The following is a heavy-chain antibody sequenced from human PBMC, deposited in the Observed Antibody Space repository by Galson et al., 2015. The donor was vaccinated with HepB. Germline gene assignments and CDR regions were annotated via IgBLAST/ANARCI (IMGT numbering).Heavy chain of an antibody. J-gene: IGHJ5*02. D-gene: IGHD2-8*02. CDR3: ARELVENPGGDWFDP. Sequence: SLRLSCEASGFTVSSNYMSWVRQAPGKGLEWVSVIYSGGSTYYADSVKGRFTISRDNSKNTLYLQMNSLRAEDTAVYYCARELVENPGGDWFDPWGQGTLVTVSS. V-gene: IGHV3-66*01. CDR2: IYSGGST. CDR1: GFTVSSNY.